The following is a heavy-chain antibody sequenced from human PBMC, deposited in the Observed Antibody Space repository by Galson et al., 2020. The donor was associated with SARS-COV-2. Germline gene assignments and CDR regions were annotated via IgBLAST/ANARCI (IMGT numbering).Heavy chain of an antibody. CDR1: GFTFDDYA. Sequence: GGSLRLSCAASGFTFDDYAMHWVRQAPGKGLEWVSGISWNSGSIGYADSVKGRFTISSDNAKNSLYLQMNSLRAEDTAFYYCAKDGNTVTTWGYCQDWGQGTLVTVSS. D-gene: IGHD4-17*01. J-gene: IGHJ1*01. V-gene: IGHV3-9*01. CDR3: AKDGNTVTTWGYCQD. CDR2: ISWNSGSI.